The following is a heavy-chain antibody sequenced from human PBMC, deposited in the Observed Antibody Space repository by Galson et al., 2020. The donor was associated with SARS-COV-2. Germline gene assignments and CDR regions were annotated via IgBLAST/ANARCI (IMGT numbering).Heavy chain of an antibody. CDR3: ARHRVEYGTHASFDY. D-gene: IGHD3-10*01. J-gene: IGHJ4*02. CDR2: IYPSDSET. CDR1: GYRFGNYY. Sequence: GESLKITCEGSGYRFGNYYIGWVRQKPGKGLEWMGVIYPSDSETRYSPSFQGQVTISADTSINTAYLQWSSLEASDTAIYYCARHRVEYGTHASFDYWGQGALVSV. V-gene: IGHV5-51*01.